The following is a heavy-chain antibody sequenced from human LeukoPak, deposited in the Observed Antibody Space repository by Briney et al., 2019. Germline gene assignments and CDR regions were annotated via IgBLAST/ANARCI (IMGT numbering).Heavy chain of an antibody. J-gene: IGHJ4*02. CDR2: IYRGGST. CDR3: AKDIGQDPGDY. V-gene: IGHV3-53*01. Sequence: PGGSLRLSCAASGFTVSSNYMSWVRQAPGKGLEWVSVIYRGGSTYYADSVKGRFTISRDNSKNTLYLQMNSLRAQDTAVYYCAKDIGQDPGDYWGQGTLVTVSS. CDR1: GFTVSSNY. D-gene: IGHD1-26*01.